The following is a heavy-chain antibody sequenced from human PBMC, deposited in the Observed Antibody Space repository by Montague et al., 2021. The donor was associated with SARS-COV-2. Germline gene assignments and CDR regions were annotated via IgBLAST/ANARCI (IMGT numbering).Heavy chain of an antibody. V-gene: IGHV4-59*12. CDR1: GGSISTYY. Sequence: SETLSLTCTVSGGSISTYYWSWIRQPPGKGLEWIGYIYYSGSTNYSPSLTSRVTISVDTSKNQSSLKLSSVTAADTAVYYCARDGYNAHQNYWYFDLWGRGTLVTVSS. D-gene: IGHD5-24*01. CDR3: ARDGYNAHQNYWYFDL. J-gene: IGHJ2*01. CDR2: IYYSGST.